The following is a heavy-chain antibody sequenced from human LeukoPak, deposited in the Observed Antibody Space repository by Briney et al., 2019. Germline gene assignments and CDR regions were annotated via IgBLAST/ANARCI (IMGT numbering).Heavy chain of an antibody. Sequence: SETLSLTCTVSDDSITMYYWTWIRQPPGKGLEWIGYIYYSGSTNYNPSLKSRVTISVDTSKNQFSLKLSSVTAADTAVYYCARAPPAVAFDIWGQGTMVTVSS. J-gene: IGHJ3*02. V-gene: IGHV4-59*01. CDR1: DDSITMYY. CDR3: ARAPPAVAFDI. CDR2: IYYSGST.